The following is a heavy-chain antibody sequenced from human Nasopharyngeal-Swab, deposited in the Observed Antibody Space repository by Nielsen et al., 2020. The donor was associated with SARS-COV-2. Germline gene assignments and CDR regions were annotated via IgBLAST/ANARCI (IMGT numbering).Heavy chain of an antibody. J-gene: IGHJ5*02. D-gene: IGHD3-16*01. CDR1: GFTLSSYA. V-gene: IGHV3-30-3*01. CDR2: ITYDGSNK. CDR3: ARDTGGGTAP. Sequence: GGSLRLSCAASGFTLSSYAMHWVRQAPGKGLEWVAVITYDGSNKYYADSVKGRFTISRDNSKNTLYLQMNGLRAEDTAVYYCARDTGGGTAPWGQGTLVTVSS.